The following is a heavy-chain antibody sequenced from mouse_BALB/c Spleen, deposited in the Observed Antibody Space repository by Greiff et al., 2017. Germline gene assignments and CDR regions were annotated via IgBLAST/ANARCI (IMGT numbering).Heavy chain of an antibody. CDR2: IDPENGDT. CDR1: GFNIKDYY. CDR3: NAPPLRYAMDY. V-gene: IGHV14-4*02. J-gene: IGHJ4*01. Sequence: VQLKESGAELVRSGASVKLSCTASGFNIKDYYMHWVKQRPEQGLEWIGWIDPENGDTEYAPKFQGKATMTADTSSNTAYLQLSSLTSEDTAVYYCNAPPLRYAMDYWGQGTSVTVSS.